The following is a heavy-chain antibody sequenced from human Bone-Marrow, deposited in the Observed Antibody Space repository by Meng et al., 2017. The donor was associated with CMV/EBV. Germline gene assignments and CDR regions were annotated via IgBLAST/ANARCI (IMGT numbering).Heavy chain of an antibody. CDR3: ARTRIEVEPDGRKIKYYNYGMDV. CDR1: GYTFTTYD. D-gene: IGHD2-2*01. Sequence: ASLKVSCKASGYTFTTYDINWVRQATGQGLEWMGWMNPKSGNTGYAQKFQGRVTLTRVTSISTAYKELSSLTSDDTAVYYCARTRIEVEPDGRKIKYYNYGMDVWGQGTTVTVSS. V-gene: IGHV1-8*01. CDR2: MNPKSGNT. J-gene: IGHJ6*02.